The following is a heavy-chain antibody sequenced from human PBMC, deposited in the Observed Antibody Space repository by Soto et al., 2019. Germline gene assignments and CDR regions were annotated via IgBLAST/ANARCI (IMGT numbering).Heavy chain of an antibody. CDR2: IYYSGST. CDR1: GGSVSSGSYY. CDR3: ARESAAAENYNWFDP. Sequence: PSETLSLTCTVSGGSVSSGSYYWSWIRQPPGKGLEWIGYIYYSGSTNYNPPLKSRVTISVDTSKNQFSLKLSSVTAADTAVYYCARESAAAENYNWFDPWGQGTLVTVSS. V-gene: IGHV4-61*01. J-gene: IGHJ5*02. D-gene: IGHD6-13*01.